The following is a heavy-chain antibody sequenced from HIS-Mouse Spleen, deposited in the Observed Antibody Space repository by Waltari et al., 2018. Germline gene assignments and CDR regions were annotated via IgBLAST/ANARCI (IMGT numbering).Heavy chain of an antibody. CDR1: GYPFPSYD. CDR3: ARGRGYSSSWFDY. Sequence: QVQLVQSGAEVKTPGASVTVSCKASGYPFPSYDLNWVRQATGQGLEWMGWMNPNSGNTGYAQKFQGRVTMTRNTSISTAYMELSSLRSEDTAVYYCARGRGYSSSWFDYWGQGTLVTVSS. V-gene: IGHV1-8*01. D-gene: IGHD6-13*01. CDR2: MNPNSGNT. J-gene: IGHJ4*02.